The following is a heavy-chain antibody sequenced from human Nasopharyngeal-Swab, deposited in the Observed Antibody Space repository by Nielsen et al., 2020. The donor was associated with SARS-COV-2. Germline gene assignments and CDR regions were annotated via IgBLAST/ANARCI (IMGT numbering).Heavy chain of an antibody. CDR2: IDPSDSYT. Sequence: VRQMPGKGLEWMGRIDPSDSYTNYSPSFQGHVTIPADKSISTAYLQWSSLKASDTAMYYCARQPPTGSGRGGVDVWGQGTTVTVSS. V-gene: IGHV5-10-1*01. CDR3: ARQPPTGSGRGGVDV. J-gene: IGHJ6*02. D-gene: IGHD3-10*01.